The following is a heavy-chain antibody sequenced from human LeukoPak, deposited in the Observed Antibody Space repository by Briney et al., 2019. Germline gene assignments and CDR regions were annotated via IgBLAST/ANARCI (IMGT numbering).Heavy chain of an antibody. CDR3: ARDQLVRGVITYHDY. J-gene: IGHJ4*02. Sequence: PGGSLRLSCAASGFTFSSYSMNWVRQAPGKGLEWVSSISSSSSYIYYADSVKGRFTISRDNAKNSLYPQMNSLRAEDTAVYYCARDQLVRGVITYHDYWGQGTLVTVSS. CDR1: GFTFSSYS. D-gene: IGHD3-10*01. CDR2: ISSSSSYI. V-gene: IGHV3-21*01.